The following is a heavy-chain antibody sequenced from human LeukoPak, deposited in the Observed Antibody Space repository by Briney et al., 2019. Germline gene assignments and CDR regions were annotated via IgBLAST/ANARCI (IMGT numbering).Heavy chain of an antibody. J-gene: IGHJ5*02. D-gene: IGHD2-15*01. CDR3: RRRHTRYNWFDP. V-gene: IGHV1-8*01. CDR1: GYTFTSYD. Sequence: VASVKVSCKASGYTFTSYDINWVRQATGQGLEWMGWMNPNSGNTGYAQKFQGRVTMNRNTSISTAYMELSSLRSEDTAFFSCRRRHTRYNWFDPWGQGTLVTVSS. CDR2: MNPNSGNT.